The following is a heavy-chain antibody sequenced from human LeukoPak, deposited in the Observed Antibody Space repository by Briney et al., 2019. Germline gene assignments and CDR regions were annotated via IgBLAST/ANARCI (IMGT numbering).Heavy chain of an antibody. CDR2: IIPIFGTA. CDR3: AIAAAGTGGYYFDY. V-gene: IGHV1-69*05. Sequence: SVKVSCKASGGTFSSYAISWVRQAPGQGLEWMGGIIPIFGTANYAQKFQGRVTITTDESTSTAYMELSSLRSEDTAVFYCAIAAAGTGGYYFDYWGQGTLVTVSS. J-gene: IGHJ4*02. CDR1: GGTFSSYA. D-gene: IGHD6-13*01.